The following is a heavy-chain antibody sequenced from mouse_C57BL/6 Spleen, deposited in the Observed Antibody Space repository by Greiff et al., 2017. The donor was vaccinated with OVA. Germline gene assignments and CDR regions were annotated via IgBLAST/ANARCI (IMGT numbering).Heavy chain of an antibody. Sequence: EVMLVESGGGLVKPGGSLKLSCAASGFTFSDYGMHWVRQAPEKGLEWVAYISSGSSTIYYADTVKGRFTISRDNAKNTLFLQMTSLRSEDTAMYYCARGYYYGSGYFDVWGTGTTVTVSS. J-gene: IGHJ1*03. CDR3: ARGYYYGSGYFDV. CDR2: ISSGSSTI. D-gene: IGHD1-1*01. CDR1: GFTFSDYG. V-gene: IGHV5-17*01.